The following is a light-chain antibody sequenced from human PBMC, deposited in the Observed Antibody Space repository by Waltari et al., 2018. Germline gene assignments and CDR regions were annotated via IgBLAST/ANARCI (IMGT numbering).Light chain of an antibody. CDR1: SSDVGSYNL. J-gene: IGLJ1*01. CDR2: AGT. V-gene: IGLV2-23*01. CDR3: CSYAGTSTDV. Sequence: QSALTQPASVSGSPGQSITISCTGTSSDVGSYNLVSWYQQYPGKAPKLMIYAGTKRPSGVSNRFSGSKSGNTASLTIAGLQAEDEADYYCCSYAGTSTDVFGTGTKVTVL.